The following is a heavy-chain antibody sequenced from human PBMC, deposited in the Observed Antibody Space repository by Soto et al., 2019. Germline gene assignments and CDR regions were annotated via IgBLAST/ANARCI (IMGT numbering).Heavy chain of an antibody. V-gene: IGHV3-7*01. CDR1: GFTFSGYW. D-gene: IGHD2-2*01. CDR2: IKQDGSEK. CDR3: SIDCGIPSCFLNLSDH. Sequence: EVQLVESGGGLVQPGGSLRLSCAASGFTFSGYWMNWVRQAPGKGLEWVANIKQDGSEKYYVDSVKGRFTISRDNAKSSMSLQMNSQSAEDTAMDYCSIDCGIPSCFLNLSDHWGPGTLVTVSS. J-gene: IGHJ4*02.